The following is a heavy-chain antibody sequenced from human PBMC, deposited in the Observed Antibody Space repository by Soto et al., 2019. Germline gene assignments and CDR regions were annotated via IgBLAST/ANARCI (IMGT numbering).Heavy chain of an antibody. CDR1: GASIRSSAYS. CDR3: ARHAPYKSGWANRIDS. Sequence: QLQLQESGPGLVKPSDTLSLTCTVSGASIRSSAYSWGWIRQPPGKGLEWIGTMSYSGSAHYSPSLNSRLIISVDTSKTQLSLKVRSVTAADTALYYCARHAPYKSGWANRIDSWGQGTLVTVSS. CDR2: MSYSGSA. V-gene: IGHV4-39*01. J-gene: IGHJ4*02. D-gene: IGHD6-19*01.